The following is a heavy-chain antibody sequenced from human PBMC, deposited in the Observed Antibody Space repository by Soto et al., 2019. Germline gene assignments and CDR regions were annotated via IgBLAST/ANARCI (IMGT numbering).Heavy chain of an antibody. CDR3: ARDLGIDS. CDR1: GFTFSSYA. Sequence: QVKLVESGGGVVQPGRSPRLSCAASGFTFSSYAMNWVRQAPGKGLEWVAVIWHDGSNKYYADSVKGRFTISRDNAENTLYLQMNSLRAEDTAVYYCARDLGIDSWGQGTLVTVSS. CDR2: IWHDGSNK. J-gene: IGHJ4*02. V-gene: IGHV3-33*01. D-gene: IGHD2-15*01.